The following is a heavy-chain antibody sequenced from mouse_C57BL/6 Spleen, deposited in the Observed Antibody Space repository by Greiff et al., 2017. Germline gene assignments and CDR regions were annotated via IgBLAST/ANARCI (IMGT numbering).Heavy chain of an antibody. CDR3: AGYYGGFAY. V-gene: IGHV1-82*01. Sequence: QVQLQQSGPELVKPGASVTISCKASGYAFSSSWMNWVKQRPGKGLEWIGRIYPGDGDTNYNGKFKGKATLTADKSSSTAYMQLSSLTSEDSAVYFCAGYYGGFAYWGQGTLVTVSA. J-gene: IGHJ3*01. D-gene: IGHD1-1*01. CDR2: IYPGDGDT. CDR1: GYAFSSSW.